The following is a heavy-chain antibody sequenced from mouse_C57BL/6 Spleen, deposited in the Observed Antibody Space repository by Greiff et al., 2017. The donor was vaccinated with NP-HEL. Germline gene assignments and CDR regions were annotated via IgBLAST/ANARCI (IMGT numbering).Heavy chain of an antibody. CDR3: ARAYDGYSYAMDY. V-gene: IGHV1-52*01. CDR1: GYTFTSYW. D-gene: IGHD2-3*01. J-gene: IGHJ4*01. CDR2: IDPSDSET. Sequence: QVQLQQPGAELVRPGSSVKLSCKASGYTFTSYWMHWVKQRPIQGLEWIGNIDPSDSETHYNQKFKDKATLTVDKSSSTAYMQLNSLTSEDSAVYYCARAYDGYSYAMDYWGQGTSVTVSS.